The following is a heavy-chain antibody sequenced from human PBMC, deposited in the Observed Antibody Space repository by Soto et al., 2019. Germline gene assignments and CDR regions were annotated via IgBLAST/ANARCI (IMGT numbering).Heavy chain of an antibody. J-gene: IGHJ5*02. CDR2: VTGSGSTA. Sequence: LRLSCAASGFAFPNYAMTWVRQAPGKGLEWVSAVTGSGSTAFYADSVKGRFTISRDNSSYTLYLQMDSLRAEDTALYFCAKPRVYCTNGVCPAASWGQGVLVTVSS. V-gene: IGHV3-23*01. CDR1: GFAFPNYA. CDR3: AKPRVYCTNGVCPAAS. D-gene: IGHD2-8*01.